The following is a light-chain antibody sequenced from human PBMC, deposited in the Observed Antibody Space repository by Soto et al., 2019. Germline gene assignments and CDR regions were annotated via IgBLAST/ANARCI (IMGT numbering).Light chain of an antibody. CDR2: EAA. CDR3: TSYTSASTLV. CDR1: SDDIGANNY. J-gene: IGLJ7*01. V-gene: IGLV2-14*01. Sequence: SVLTQPASVSGSPGQSITISCTGTSDDIGANNYVSWYQHHPGKAPKILIYEAANRPSGISHRFSGSKSGNTASLTISGLQAEDEADYFCTSYTSASTLVFGGGTQLTVL.